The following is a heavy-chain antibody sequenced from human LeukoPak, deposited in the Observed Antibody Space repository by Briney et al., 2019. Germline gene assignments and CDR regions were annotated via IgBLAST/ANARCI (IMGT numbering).Heavy chain of an antibody. CDR3: ARPSPPGDGYNPPDH. J-gene: IGHJ4*02. CDR1: GFNFDNFA. V-gene: IGHV3-30*04. Sequence: PGGSLRLSCVVSGFNFDNFAMHWVRQPLGKGLEWVAVISHDGGTKYYADSMKGRITISRDNSKNTLFVQMNNLRSEDTAVYFCARPSPPGDGYNPPDHWGQGTLVTVSS. D-gene: IGHD5-24*01. CDR2: ISHDGGTK.